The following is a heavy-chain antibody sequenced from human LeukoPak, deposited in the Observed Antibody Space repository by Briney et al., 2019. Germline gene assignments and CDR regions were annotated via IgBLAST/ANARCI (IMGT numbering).Heavy chain of an antibody. J-gene: IGHJ4*02. CDR1: GSTFSSYW. Sequence: QAGGSLRLSCAASGSTFSSYWMTWVRQAPGKGLEWVANIKQDGNEKYYMDSVKGRSTISRDDAKNSLYLQMNSLRAEDTAVYYCARDVPYSGSYLSAYYFDYWGQGTLVTVSS. CDR2: IKQDGNEK. V-gene: IGHV3-7*01. CDR3: ARDVPYSGSYLSAYYFDY. D-gene: IGHD1-26*01.